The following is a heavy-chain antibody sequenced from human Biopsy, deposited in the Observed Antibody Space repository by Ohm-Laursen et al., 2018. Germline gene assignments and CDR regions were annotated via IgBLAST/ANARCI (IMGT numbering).Heavy chain of an antibody. CDR1: DGSINSYY. J-gene: IGHJ4*02. V-gene: IGHV4-59*12. D-gene: IGHD5-18*01. CDR3: ARGSSYGYDFDY. CDR2: IYYSGST. Sequence: SDTLSLTCPVSDGSINSYYWNWTRQPPGKRLEWIGNIYYSGSTNFNTSLKSRVTISVDTSKNQFSLKLSSVTAADTAVYFCARGSSYGYDFDYWGQGTLVAVSS.